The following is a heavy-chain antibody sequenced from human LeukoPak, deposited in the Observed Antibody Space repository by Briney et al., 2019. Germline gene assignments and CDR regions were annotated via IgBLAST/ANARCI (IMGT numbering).Heavy chain of an antibody. V-gene: IGHV4-4*02. CDR1: GGSISSSNW. D-gene: IGHD2-2*01. J-gene: IGHJ5*02. Sequence: SETLSLTCTVSGGSISSSNWWSWVRQPPGKGLEWIGEIYHNGSTNYNPSLKSRVTISVDKSKNQFSLKLSSVTAADTAVYYCASVRGYCSSTSCYNWFDPWGQGTLVTVSS. CDR2: IYHNGST. CDR3: ASVRGYCSSTSCYNWFDP.